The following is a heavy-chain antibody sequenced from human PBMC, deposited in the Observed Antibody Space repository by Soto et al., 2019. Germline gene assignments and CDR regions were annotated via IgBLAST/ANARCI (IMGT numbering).Heavy chain of an antibody. D-gene: IGHD3-3*01. CDR1: GYTFTSYY. J-gene: IGHJ4*02. CDR3: ARGYDFWSGYYYFDY. Sequence: QVQLVQSGAEVKKPGASVKVSCKASGYTFTSYYMHWVRQAPGQGLEWMGLINPSGGSTSYAQKFQGRVTMTRATSTRTVYMELSSLRSEDTAVYYCARGYDFWSGYYYFDYWGQGTLVTVSS. CDR2: INPSGGST. V-gene: IGHV1-46*03.